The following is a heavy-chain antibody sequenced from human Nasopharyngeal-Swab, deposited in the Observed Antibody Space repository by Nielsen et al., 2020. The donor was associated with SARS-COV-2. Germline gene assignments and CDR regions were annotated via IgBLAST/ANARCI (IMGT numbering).Heavy chain of an antibody. Sequence: GGSLRLSCAASGFTFSSYWMSWVRQAPGKGLEWVANIKQDGSEKYYVDSVKGRFTISRDNAKNSLYLQMNSLRAEDTAVHYCARDFYGGASRDYYYYYGMDVWGQGTTVTVSS. CDR3: ARDFYGGASRDYYYYYGMDV. CDR1: GFTFSSYW. V-gene: IGHV3-7*01. CDR2: IKQDGSEK. D-gene: IGHD2/OR15-2a*01. J-gene: IGHJ6*02.